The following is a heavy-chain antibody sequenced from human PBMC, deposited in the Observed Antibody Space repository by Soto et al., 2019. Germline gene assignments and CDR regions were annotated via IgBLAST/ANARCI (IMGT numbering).Heavy chain of an antibody. J-gene: IGHJ4*02. D-gene: IGHD5-18*01. Sequence: SETLSLTCTVSGGSISSYYWSWIRQPPGKGLEWIGYIYYSGSTNYNPSLKSRVTISVDTSKNQFSLKLSSVTAADTAVYYCARSAMVDVGFDYWGQGTLVTVSS. CDR3: ARSAMVDVGFDY. CDR1: GGSISSYY. V-gene: IGHV4-59*01. CDR2: IYYSGST.